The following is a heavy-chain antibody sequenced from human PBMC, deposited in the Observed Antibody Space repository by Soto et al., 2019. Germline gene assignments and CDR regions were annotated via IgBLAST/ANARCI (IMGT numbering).Heavy chain of an antibody. CDR2: TYYSGST. Sequence: PSETLSLTCTVSGGSISSDYWSWIRQPPGKGLEWIGYTYYSGSTSYNPSLKNRVTISIDTSTNQFSLMLTSVTAADTVMYYCAKLVSAGSGRYYYYYMDVWGKGTTVTVSS. D-gene: IGHD6-13*01. CDR1: GGSISSDY. CDR3: AKLVSAGSGRYYYYYMDV. J-gene: IGHJ6*03. V-gene: IGHV4-59*08.